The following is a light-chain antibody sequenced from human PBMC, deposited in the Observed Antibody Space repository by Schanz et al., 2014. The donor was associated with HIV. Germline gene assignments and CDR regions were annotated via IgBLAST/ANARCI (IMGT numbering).Light chain of an antibody. V-gene: IGKV3-15*01. CDR2: GAS. Sequence: ELVMTQSPATLSVSPGERVTLFCRASQSVGSDLAWYQRKPGQAPRLLIYGASTRATGIPARFSGSGSGTDFTLTISRLEPEDFAVYYCQQYGSSPRTFGPGTRVEIK. J-gene: IGKJ1*01. CDR3: QQYGSSPRT. CDR1: QSVGSD.